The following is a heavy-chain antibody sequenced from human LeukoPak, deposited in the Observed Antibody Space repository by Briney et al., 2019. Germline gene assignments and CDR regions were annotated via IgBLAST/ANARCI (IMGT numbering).Heavy chain of an antibody. CDR2: ISGSGGST. Sequence: GGSLRLSCAASGFTFSNAWMSWVRQAPGKGLEWVSAISGSGGSTYYADSVKGRFTISRDNSKNTLYLQMNSLRAEDTAVYYCAKGVPFVYCSGGSCYFQHWGQGTLVTVSS. V-gene: IGHV3-23*01. CDR3: AKGVPFVYCSGGSCYFQH. D-gene: IGHD2-15*01. CDR1: GFTFSNAW. J-gene: IGHJ1*01.